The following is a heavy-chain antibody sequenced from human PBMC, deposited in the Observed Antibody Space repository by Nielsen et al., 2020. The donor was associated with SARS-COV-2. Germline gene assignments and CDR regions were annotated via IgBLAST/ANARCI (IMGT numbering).Heavy chain of an antibody. D-gene: IGHD1-26*01. CDR3: TRDGPSGSYLDY. CDR2: IYHSGST. J-gene: IGHJ4*02. Sequence: SETLSPTCAAPGGSISSSNCWSWVRQPPGKGLEWIGEIYHSGSTNYHPSLKSRVTISVDKSKNQFPLKLNSVTAADTAVYYCTRDGPSGSYLDYWGQGTLVTVSS. V-gene: IGHV4-4*02. CDR1: GGSISSSNC.